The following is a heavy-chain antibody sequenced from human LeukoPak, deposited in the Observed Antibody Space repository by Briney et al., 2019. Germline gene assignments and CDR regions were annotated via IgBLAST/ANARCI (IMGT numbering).Heavy chain of an antibody. Sequence: ASVKVFCKASGYTFTDFYMHWVRQAPGQGLEWMGWINPNSGGTNYAQKFQGWVTMTRDTSISTAYMELSRLRSDDTAVYYCAREGSTSSEVDYWGQGTLVTVSS. V-gene: IGHV1-2*04. J-gene: IGHJ4*02. CDR1: GYTFTDFY. CDR3: AREGSTSSEVDY. CDR2: INPNSGGT. D-gene: IGHD2-2*01.